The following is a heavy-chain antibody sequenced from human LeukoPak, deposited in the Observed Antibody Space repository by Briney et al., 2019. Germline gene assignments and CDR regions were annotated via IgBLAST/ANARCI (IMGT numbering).Heavy chain of an antibody. V-gene: IGHV3-30*18. CDR1: GFSFSSYG. CDR2: ISYDGSNK. J-gene: IGHJ4*02. CDR3: AKWKGMEIDY. D-gene: IGHD1-1*01. Sequence: TGGSLRLSCAASGFSFSSYGMHWVRQAPGKGLEWVAVISYDGSNKYYADSVEGRFTISRDNSKNTLYLQMNSLRAEDTAVYYCAKWKGMEIDYWGQGTLVTVSS.